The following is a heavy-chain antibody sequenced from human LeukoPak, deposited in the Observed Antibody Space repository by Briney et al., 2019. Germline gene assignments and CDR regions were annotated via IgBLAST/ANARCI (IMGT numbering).Heavy chain of an antibody. Sequence: GESRKISCKGSGYSFTSYWISWVRQTPGKGLELMGIIYPGDSDTRYSPSFQGQVTISADKSISTAYLQWSSLRASDTAMYYCARTPGYDPSTNWFDPWGQGTLVTVSS. J-gene: IGHJ5*02. CDR2: IYPGDSDT. CDR1: GYSFTSYW. CDR3: ARTPGYDPSTNWFDP. D-gene: IGHD3-22*01. V-gene: IGHV5-51*01.